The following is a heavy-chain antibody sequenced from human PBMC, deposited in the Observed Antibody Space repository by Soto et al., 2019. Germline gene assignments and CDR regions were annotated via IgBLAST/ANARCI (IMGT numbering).Heavy chain of an antibody. CDR3: AGVDRRGYFAVLIDF. CDR2: IYDSGNMY. CDR1: GGSITSGGHY. Sequence: SETLSLTCTVSGGSITSGGHYWGWIRQYPGKGLEWIGHIYDSGNMYFYNPSLKSRVTISADTPRNQFSLSMSSLTAADTAVYYCAGVDRRGYFAVLIDFGGQGILVTVSS. V-gene: IGHV4-31*03. D-gene: IGHD6-13*01. J-gene: IGHJ4*02.